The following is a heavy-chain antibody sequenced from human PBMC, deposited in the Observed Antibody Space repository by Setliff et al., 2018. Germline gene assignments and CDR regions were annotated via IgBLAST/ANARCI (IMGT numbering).Heavy chain of an antibody. CDR1: GGSVRGYY. Sequence: KPSETLSLTCTVSGGSVRGYYWSWIRQPPGKGLEWIGCLYHGGSSYYSPSLKSRVTISLDTSKNQFSLKLTSVTAADTAVYYCARMSGFLYMDVWGKGTTVTVSS. J-gene: IGHJ6*03. V-gene: IGHV4-59*04. CDR2: LYHGGSS. CDR3: ARMSGFLYMDV. D-gene: IGHD3-3*01.